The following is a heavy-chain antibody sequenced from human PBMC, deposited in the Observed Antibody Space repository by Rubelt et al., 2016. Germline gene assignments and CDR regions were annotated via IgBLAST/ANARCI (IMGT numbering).Heavy chain of an antibody. CDR1: GGSISSGGYY. Sequence: QVQLQESGPGLVKPSQTLSLTCTVSGGSISSGGYYWSWFRQNPGKGLEWIGYIYYSGSTYYTPSLMSRVTISVDTSKNKVVLELGSVTAADTAVDDCARDRKLGEEGYDAFDIWGQGTMVTVSS. CDR2: IYYSGST. D-gene: IGHD3-16*01. J-gene: IGHJ3*02. V-gene: IGHV4-31*03. CDR3: ARDRKLGEEGYDAFDI.